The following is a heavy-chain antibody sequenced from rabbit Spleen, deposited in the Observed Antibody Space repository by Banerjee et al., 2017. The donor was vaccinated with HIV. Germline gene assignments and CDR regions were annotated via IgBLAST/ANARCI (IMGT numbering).Heavy chain of an antibody. Sequence: QQQLEESGGGLVKPGGTLTLTCTVSGFSFSSINWICWVRQAPGKGLEWIACIDSGDGDTDYATWAKGRFTISKTSSTTVTLRMTSLTAADTATYFCARNYVNVFDPWGPGTLVTVS. D-gene: IGHD1-1*01. J-gene: IGHJ2*01. CDR3: ARNYVNVFDP. CDR1: GFSFSSINW. CDR2: IDSGDGDT. V-gene: IGHV1S45*01.